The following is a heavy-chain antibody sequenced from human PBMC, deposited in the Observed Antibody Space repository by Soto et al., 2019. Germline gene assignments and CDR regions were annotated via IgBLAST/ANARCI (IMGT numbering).Heavy chain of an antibody. V-gene: IGHV1-3*01. D-gene: IGHD5-18*01. CDR3: ARDPGYSYGYT. Sequence: QVQLVQSGAEVKKPGASVKVSCKASGYTFTSYAMHWVRQAPGQRLEWMGWINAGNGNTKYSPKYQGRVTITRDTSASTAYMELSSLRSEDTAVYYCARDPGYSYGYTWGQGTLVTVSS. J-gene: IGHJ5*02. CDR1: GYTFTSYA. CDR2: INAGNGNT.